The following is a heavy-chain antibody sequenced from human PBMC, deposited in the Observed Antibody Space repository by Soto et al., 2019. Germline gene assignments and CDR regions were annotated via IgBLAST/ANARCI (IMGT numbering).Heavy chain of an antibody. Sequence: PGGSLRLSCAGSGFTFGDSYMSWIRQAPGKGLEWLSYISPGSRYPAYADSVKGRFTISRDNAKRSLYLQMMSLTAEDTAIYYCVRGGGGGLFDPWGQGTTGAVCS. V-gene: IGHV3-11*06. J-gene: IGHJ5*02. CDR3: VRGGGGGLFDP. CDR2: ISPGSRYP. D-gene: IGHD2-15*01. CDR1: GFTFGDSY.